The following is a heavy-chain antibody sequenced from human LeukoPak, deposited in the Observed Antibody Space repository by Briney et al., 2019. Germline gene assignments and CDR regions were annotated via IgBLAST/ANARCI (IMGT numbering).Heavy chain of an antibody. CDR3: ARGSLEWSTDY. J-gene: IGHJ4*02. CDR1: GLTFSSYI. D-gene: IGHD3-3*01. CDR2: ISSSSSYI. Sequence: PGGSLRLSCPASGLTFSSYIMNWVRQAAGKGLEWVSSISSSSSYIYYADSVKGRLTIPRDNAKNSLYLQMNSLRAEDTAVYYCARGSLEWSTDYWGQGTLVTVSS. V-gene: IGHV3-21*01.